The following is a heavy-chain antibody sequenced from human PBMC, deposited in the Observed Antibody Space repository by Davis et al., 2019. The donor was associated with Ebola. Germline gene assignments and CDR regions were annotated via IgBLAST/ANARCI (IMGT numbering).Heavy chain of an antibody. D-gene: IGHD3-10*01. V-gene: IGHV3-74*01. CDR1: GFIFSDYW. CDR2: INGDGTIT. Sequence: GESLKISCAASGFIFSDYWMHWVRQAPGKGLVWVSRINGDGTITNYADSVKSRFTISRDNAKNSLYLQMSSLRDEDTAVYYCARADYGSGSSYGMDVWGKGTTVTVSS. J-gene: IGHJ6*04. CDR3: ARADYGSGSSYGMDV.